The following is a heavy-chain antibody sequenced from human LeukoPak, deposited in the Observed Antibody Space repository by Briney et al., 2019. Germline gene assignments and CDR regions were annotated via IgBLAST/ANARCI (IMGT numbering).Heavy chain of an antibody. CDR3: ARDSYYDSSGHDAFDI. CDR1: GFTFDDYG. J-gene: IGHJ3*02. CDR2: INWNGGST. V-gene: IGHV3-20*01. D-gene: IGHD3-22*01. Sequence: GGSLRLSCAASGFTFDDYGMSWVRQAPGKGLGWVSGINWNGGSTGYADSVKGRFTISRDNAKNSLYLQMNSLRAEDTALYHCARDSYYDSSGHDAFDIWGQGTMVTVSS.